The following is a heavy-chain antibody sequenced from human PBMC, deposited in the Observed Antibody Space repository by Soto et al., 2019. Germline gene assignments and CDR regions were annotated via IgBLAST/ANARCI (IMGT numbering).Heavy chain of an antibody. CDR1: GYTFTSYG. J-gene: IGHJ3*02. D-gene: IGHD4-17*01. CDR2: ISAYNGKT. V-gene: IGHV1-18*01. Sequence: QVQLVQSGAEVMKPGASVKVSCKASGYTFTSYGVSWVRQAPGQWREWMGWISAYNGKTNYAQKLQGRVTMTTDPSTSTAYIELRRNGSDDTVVYYCSSSSFYVDFDAFDIWGKGRMDTGYS. CDR3: SSSSFYVDFDAFDI.